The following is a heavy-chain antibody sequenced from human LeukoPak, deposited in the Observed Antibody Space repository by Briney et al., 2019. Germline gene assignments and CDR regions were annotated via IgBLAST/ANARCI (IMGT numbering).Heavy chain of an antibody. J-gene: IGHJ3*02. CDR3: ARDRVGAYGSDAFDI. CDR2: ISAYNGNT. CDR1: GYTFTSYG. Sequence: ASVKVSCKASGYTFTSYGISWVRQAPGQGLEWMGWISAYNGNTNYAQKLQGRVTMTTDTSTSTAYMELRSLRSDDTAVYYCARDRVGAYGSDAFDIWGQGTMVTVSS. D-gene: IGHD4-17*01. V-gene: IGHV1-18*01.